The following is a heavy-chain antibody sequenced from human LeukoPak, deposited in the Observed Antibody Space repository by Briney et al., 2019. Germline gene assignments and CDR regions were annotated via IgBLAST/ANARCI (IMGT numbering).Heavy chain of an antibody. J-gene: IGHJ3*02. V-gene: IGHV3-23*01. D-gene: IGHD2-2*01. CDR1: GFTFSSYG. CDR3: AKGRVVRYCGSTSCPDAFDI. Sequence: GGTLRLSCAASGFTFSSYGMSWVRQAPGKGLEWVSAISGSGGSTYYADSVKGRFTISRDNSKNTLYLQMNSLRAEDTAVYYCAKGRVVRYCGSTSCPDAFDIWGQGTMVTVSS. CDR2: ISGSGGST.